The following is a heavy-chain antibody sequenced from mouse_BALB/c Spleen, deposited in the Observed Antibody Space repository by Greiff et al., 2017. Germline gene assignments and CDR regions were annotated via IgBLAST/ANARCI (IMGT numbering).Heavy chain of an antibody. D-gene: IGHD3-3*01. J-gene: IGHJ3*01. Sequence: EVKLVESGPELVKPGASVKVSCKASGYSFTDYNMYWVKQSHGKSLEWIGYIDPYNGGTSYNQKFKGKATLTVDKSSSTAFMPLNSLTSEDSAVYYWARGGQGEKAWFAYWGQGTLVTVSA. CDR1: GYSFTDYN. CDR3: ARGGQGEKAWFAY. CDR2: IDPYNGGT. V-gene: IGHV1S135*01.